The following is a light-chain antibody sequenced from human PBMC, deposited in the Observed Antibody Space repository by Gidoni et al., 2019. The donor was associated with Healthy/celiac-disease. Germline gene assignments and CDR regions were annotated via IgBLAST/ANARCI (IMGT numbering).Light chain of an antibody. CDR1: QRISSW. V-gene: IGKV1-5*03. CDR2: KAS. Sequence: DIQMTESPSTLSASVGDRVTITCRASQRISSWLAWYQQKPGKAPKLLIYKASSLESGVPSRFSGSGSGPEFTLPICSLQPDDFATYYCQQYHRSPWTFGQGTKVEIK. J-gene: IGKJ1*01. CDR3: QQYHRSPWT.